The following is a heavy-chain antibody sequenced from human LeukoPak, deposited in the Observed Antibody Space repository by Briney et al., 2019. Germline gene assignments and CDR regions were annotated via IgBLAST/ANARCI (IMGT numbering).Heavy chain of an antibody. J-gene: IGHJ4*02. CDR1: GGSFSGYY. Sequence: KASETLSLTCAVYGGSFSGYYWSWIRQPPGKGLEWIGEINHSGSTNYNPSLKSRVTISVDTSKNQFSLKLSSVTAADTAVYYCARLSISSGTIDYWGQGTLVTVSS. CDR2: INHSGST. CDR3: ARLSISSGTIDY. V-gene: IGHV4-34*01. D-gene: IGHD6-13*01.